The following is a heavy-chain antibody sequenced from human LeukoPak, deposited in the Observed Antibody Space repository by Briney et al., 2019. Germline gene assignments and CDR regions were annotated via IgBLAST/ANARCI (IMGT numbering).Heavy chain of an antibody. CDR1: GGSISSYY. J-gene: IGHJ4*02. D-gene: IGHD5-18*01. CDR2: IYYSGST. CDR3: AREDTGEFDY. V-gene: IGHV4-59*01. Sequence: SETLSLTCTVSGGSISSYYWSWIRQPPGKGLQWIGNIYYSGSTNHNPSLKSRVTISVDTPKNQFSLKLSSVTAADTAVYYCAREDTGEFDYWGQGTLVTVSS.